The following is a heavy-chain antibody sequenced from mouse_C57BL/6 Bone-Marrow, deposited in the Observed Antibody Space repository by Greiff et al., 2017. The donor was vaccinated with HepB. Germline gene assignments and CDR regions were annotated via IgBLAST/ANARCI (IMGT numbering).Heavy chain of an antibody. CDR3: TRATTVVEGYAMDY. CDR1: GFTFSSYA. CDR2: ISSGGDYI. D-gene: IGHD1-1*01. V-gene: IGHV5-9-1*02. J-gene: IGHJ4*01. Sequence: DVQLVESGEGLVKPGGSLKLSCAASGFTFSSYAMSWVRQTPEKRLEWVAYISSGGDYIYYADTVKGRFTISRDNARNTLYLQMSSLKSEDTAMYYCTRATTVVEGYAMDYWGQGTSVTVSS.